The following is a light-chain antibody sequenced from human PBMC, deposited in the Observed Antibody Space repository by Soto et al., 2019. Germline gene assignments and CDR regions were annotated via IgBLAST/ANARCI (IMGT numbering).Light chain of an antibody. CDR3: QQYYNRPPWT. J-gene: IGKJ1*01. CDR2: ATS. Sequence: EILMTQSPATLSVSPGDSATLSCRASRSVDTDLAWYQQKPGQAPRLLVFATSTRATGVPDRFRGSRSGTDFTLTISSLQPEDSATYYCQQYYNRPPWTFGQGTKVEI. CDR1: RSVDTD. V-gene: IGKV3-15*01.